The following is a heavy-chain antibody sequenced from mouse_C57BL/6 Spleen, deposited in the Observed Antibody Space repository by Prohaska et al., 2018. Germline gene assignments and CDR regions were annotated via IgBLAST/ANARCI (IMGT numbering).Heavy chain of an antibody. CDR2: IDPNSGGT. V-gene: IGHV1-72*01. CDR1: GYTFTSYC. D-gene: IGHD1-1*01. J-gene: IGHJ2*01. Sequence: QQPAAELVKPGASVKLSCKPSGYTFTSYCMHWLKQSPGRGLEWIGRIDPNSGGTKYNEQFKSKVTLTVDKHSSTAYMQLSSLTSEDSAVYYCARAPITTVVDYWGQGTTLTVSS. CDR3: ARAPITTVVDY.